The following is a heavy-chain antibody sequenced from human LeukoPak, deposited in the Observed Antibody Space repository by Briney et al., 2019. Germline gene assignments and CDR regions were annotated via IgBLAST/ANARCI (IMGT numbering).Heavy chain of an antibody. J-gene: IGHJ4*02. D-gene: IGHD3-10*01. Sequence: SETLSLTCSVSGCSITNYYWSWIRQPPGRGLEWIGYIYYAGSTNYNPSLQSRVTISVDTSKTQFSLKLSSVTAADTAIYYCARAPQGYTYGFGLDYWGQGTLVTVSS. CDR2: IYYAGST. CDR1: GCSITNYY. CDR3: ARAPQGYTYGFGLDY. V-gene: IGHV4-59*01.